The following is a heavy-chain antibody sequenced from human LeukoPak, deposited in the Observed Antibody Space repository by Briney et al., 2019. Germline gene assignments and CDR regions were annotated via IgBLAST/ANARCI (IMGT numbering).Heavy chain of an antibody. CDR3: AKVSHDSGWYHVYYMDV. J-gene: IGHJ6*03. D-gene: IGHD6-19*01. CDR2: ISGSGSSI. CDR1: GYTFSDFE. Sequence: GGSLRLSCVGSGYTFSDFEMNWVRQAPGKGLEWVAYISGSGSSIYYLDSVKGRFTISRDNAKNSLYLQMNSLRAEDTAVYYCAKVSHDSGWYHVYYMDVWGKGTTVTISS. V-gene: IGHV3-48*03.